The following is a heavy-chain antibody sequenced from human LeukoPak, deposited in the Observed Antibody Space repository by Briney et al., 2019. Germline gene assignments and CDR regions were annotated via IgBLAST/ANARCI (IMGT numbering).Heavy chain of an antibody. V-gene: IGHV3-48*02. D-gene: IGHD3-22*01. CDR3: ARDFYDSSGYSIDY. J-gene: IGHJ4*02. CDR1: GFTFSSYS. Sequence: GGSLRLSCAASGFTFSSYSMNWVRQAPGKGLEWLSYISGSSGTRYYADSVKGRFTISRDNAKNSLYLQVNSLRDEDTAVYYRARDFYDSSGYSIDYWGQGTLVTVSS. CDR2: ISGSSGTR.